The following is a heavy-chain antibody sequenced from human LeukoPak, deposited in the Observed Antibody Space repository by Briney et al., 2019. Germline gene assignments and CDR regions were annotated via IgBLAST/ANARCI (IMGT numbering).Heavy chain of an antibody. CDR1: GGSINSNSYY. J-gene: IGHJ6*03. V-gene: IGHV4-39*07. CDR2: IYYSGTT. CDR3: AGGYIYGSTYYYMDV. Sequence: SETLSLTCIVSGGSINSNSYYWGWIRQPPGKGLEWIGSIYYSGTTYYNPSLRSRVTISVDTSKNQFSLKLSSVTAADTAVYYCAGGYIYGSTYYYMDVWGKGTTVTISS. D-gene: IGHD5-18*01.